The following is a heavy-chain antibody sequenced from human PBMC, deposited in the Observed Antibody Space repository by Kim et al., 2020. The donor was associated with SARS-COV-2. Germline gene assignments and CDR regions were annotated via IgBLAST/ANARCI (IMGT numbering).Heavy chain of an antibody. J-gene: IGHJ5*02. D-gene: IGHD1-26*01. Sequence: PSLKGAVTISVDTSKNQFSLKLSSVTAADTAVYYCARRGGSSSPPNWFDPWGQGTLVTVSS. V-gene: IGHV4-34*01. CDR3: ARRGGSSSPPNWFDP.